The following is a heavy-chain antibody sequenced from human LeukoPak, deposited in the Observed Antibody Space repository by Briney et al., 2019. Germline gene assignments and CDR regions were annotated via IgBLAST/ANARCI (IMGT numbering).Heavy chain of an antibody. CDR2: IYYSGST. V-gene: IGHV4-39*07. D-gene: IGHD3-10*01. CDR3: ARGPYGVGDY. CDR1: GGSISSSSYY. J-gene: IGHJ4*02. Sequence: PSETLSLTCTVSGGSISSSSYYWGWIRQPPGKGLEWIGSIYYSGSTYYNPSLKSRVTISVDTSKNQFSLKLSSVTAADTAVYYCARGPYGVGDYWGQGTLVTVSS.